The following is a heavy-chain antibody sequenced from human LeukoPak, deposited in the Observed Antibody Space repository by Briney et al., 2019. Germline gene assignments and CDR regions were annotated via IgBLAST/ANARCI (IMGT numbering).Heavy chain of an antibody. CDR1: GYTFTGYY. J-gene: IGHJ6*03. D-gene: IGHD3-22*01. Sequence: GASVKVSCKASGYTFTGYYMHWVRQAPGQGLEWMGWINPNSGGTNYAQKFQGRVTMTRDTSISTAYMELSRLRSDDTAVYYCARVRAFYDSSGPKGRGNYYYYMDVWGRGTTVTVSS. V-gene: IGHV1-2*02. CDR3: ARVRAFYDSSGPKGRGNYYYYMDV. CDR2: INPNSGGT.